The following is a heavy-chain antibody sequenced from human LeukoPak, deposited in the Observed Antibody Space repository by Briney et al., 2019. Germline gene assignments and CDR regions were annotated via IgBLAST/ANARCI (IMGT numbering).Heavy chain of an antibody. V-gene: IGHV3-23*01. CDR1: GFTFSSYA. Sequence: GGSLRLSCAASGFTFSSYAMSWVRQAPGKGLEWVSSISGSGGSTYYADSVKGRFTISRDNSKNTLYLQMNSLRAEDTAVYYCAKGNGGYYYDSTGYRDGYFDYWGQGALVTVSS. CDR2: ISGSGGST. CDR3: AKGNGGYYYDSTGYRDGYFDY. D-gene: IGHD3-22*01. J-gene: IGHJ4*02.